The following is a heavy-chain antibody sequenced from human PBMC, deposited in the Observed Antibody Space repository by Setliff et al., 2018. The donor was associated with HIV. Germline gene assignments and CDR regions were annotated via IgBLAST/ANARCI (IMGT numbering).Heavy chain of an antibody. CDR1: GGSFSGNY. V-gene: IGHV4-34*01. J-gene: IGHJ4*02. CDR3: ARSRGPWDSSHEPGSSWFDY. D-gene: IGHD6-13*01. Sequence: LSLTCAVYGGSFSGNYWSWIRQPPGKGLEWIGEINHSGSTNYNPSLKSRVIISVDLSKNQFSLKLSSVTAADTAVYYCARSRGPWDSSHEPGSSWFDYWGQGTLVTVSS. CDR2: INHSGST.